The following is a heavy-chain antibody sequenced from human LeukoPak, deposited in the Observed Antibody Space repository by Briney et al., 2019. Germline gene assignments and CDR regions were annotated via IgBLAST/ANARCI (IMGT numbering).Heavy chain of an antibody. J-gene: IGHJ4*02. V-gene: IGHV3-23*01. CDR2: ISGSGGST. Sequence: QPGGSLRLSCAASGFIFSSYAMSWVRQAPGKGLEWVSAISGSGGSTYYADSVKGRFTISRDNSKNTLYLQMNSLRVDDTAVYYCARLDSGYNAYAPFDHWGQGTLVTVSS. CDR1: GFIFSSYA. D-gene: IGHD5-12*01. CDR3: ARLDSGYNAYAPFDH.